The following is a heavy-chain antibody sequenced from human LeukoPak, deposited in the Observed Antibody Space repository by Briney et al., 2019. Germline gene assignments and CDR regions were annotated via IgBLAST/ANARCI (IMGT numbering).Heavy chain of an antibody. CDR2: ISGSGGST. J-gene: IGHJ5*02. CDR1: GFTFSSYA. D-gene: IGHD4-23*01. CDR3: AKDSDSYGGPNWFDP. Sequence: PGGSLRLSCAASGFTFSSYAMSWVRQAPGKGLEWVSAISGSGGSTYYADSVKGRFTISRDNSKNTLYLQMNSLRAEDTAVYYCAKDSDSYGGPNWFDPWGQGTLVTVSS. V-gene: IGHV3-23*01.